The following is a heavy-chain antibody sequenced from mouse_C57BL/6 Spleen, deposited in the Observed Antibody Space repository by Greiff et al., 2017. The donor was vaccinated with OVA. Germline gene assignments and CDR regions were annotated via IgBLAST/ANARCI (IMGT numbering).Heavy chain of an antibody. D-gene: IGHD3-3*01. J-gene: IGHJ2*01. Sequence: EVKLVESGGGLVQPGGSLSLSCAASGFTFTDYYMSWVRQPPGKALEWLGFIRNKANGYTTEYSASVKGRFTISRDNSQSILYLQMNALRAEDSATYYCARYGAGNYFDYWGQGTTLTVSS. CDR2: IRNKANGYTT. CDR3: ARYGAGNYFDY. CDR1: GFTFTDYY. V-gene: IGHV7-3*01.